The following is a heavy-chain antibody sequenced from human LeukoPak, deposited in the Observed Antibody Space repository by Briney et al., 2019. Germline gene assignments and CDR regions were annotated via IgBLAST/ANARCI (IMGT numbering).Heavy chain of an antibody. J-gene: IGHJ4*02. CDR1: GFTFSTYA. V-gene: IGHV3-23*01. CDR2: ISGIDT. CDR3: TKDAPDSGGWFFFDS. D-gene: IGHD6-19*01. Sequence: GGSLRLSCAASGFTFSTYAMNWVRQAPGKGLEWVSTISGIDTFYADSVKGRFTISRDNSKNTLYLQMVSLRAEDTAVYYCTKDAPDSGGWFFFDSWGQGTLVTVSS.